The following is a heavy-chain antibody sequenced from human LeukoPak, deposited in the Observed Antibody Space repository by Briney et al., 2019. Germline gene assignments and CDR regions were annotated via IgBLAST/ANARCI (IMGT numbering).Heavy chain of an antibody. V-gene: IGHV4-59*01. CDR2: FYHSGGT. D-gene: IGHD6-13*01. CDR3: ARGASSSWYSLWKF. Sequence: SETLSLTCNVSGSSISRYYWSWIRQPPGEGLEWIGYFYHSGGTNYNPSLKGRATISVDTSKNEVSLKLRSVTAADTAVYYCARGASSSWYSLWKFWGQGTLVAVSS. J-gene: IGHJ4*02. CDR1: GSSISRYY.